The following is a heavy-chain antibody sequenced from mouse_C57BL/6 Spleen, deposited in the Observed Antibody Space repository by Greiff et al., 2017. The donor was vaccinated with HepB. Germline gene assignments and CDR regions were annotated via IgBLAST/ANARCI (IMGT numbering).Heavy chain of an antibody. CDR2: IYPGSGNT. CDR1: GYTFTDYY. CDR3: ARSKMDGNYLDY. Sequence: VQLQESGAELVRPGASVKLSCKASGYTFTDYYINWVKQRPGQGLEWIARIYPGSGNTYYNEKFKGKATLTAETSTSTAYMQLSSLTSEDSAVYCCARSKMDGNYLDYGGQGTTLTVSS. V-gene: IGHV1-76*01. J-gene: IGHJ2*01. D-gene: IGHD2-3*01.